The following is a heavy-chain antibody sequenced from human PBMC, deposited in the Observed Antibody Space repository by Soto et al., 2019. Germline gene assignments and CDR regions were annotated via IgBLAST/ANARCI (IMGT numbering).Heavy chain of an antibody. CDR2: IGGSGGYT. CDR3: ANSRIAVADTRGLFDY. J-gene: IGHJ4*02. Sequence: GGSLRHSCAASGFTCSNFAMIWVRQATGKGLEWVSTIGGSGGYTYYADSVKGRFTISRDNSKNTLYLQMNSLRAEDTAVYYCANSRIAVADTRGLFDYWGQGTLLTVSS. D-gene: IGHD6-19*01. V-gene: IGHV3-23*01. CDR1: GFTCSNFA.